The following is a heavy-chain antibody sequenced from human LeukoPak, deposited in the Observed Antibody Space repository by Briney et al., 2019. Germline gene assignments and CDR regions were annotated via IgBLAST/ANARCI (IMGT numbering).Heavy chain of an antibody. CDR2: IKQDGNEK. V-gene: IGHV3-7*04. CDR3: GRFTRSGDSVY. CDR1: GFTFSDYY. D-gene: IGHD7-27*01. J-gene: IGHJ4*02. Sequence: PGGSLRLSCAASGFTFSDYYMSWVRQAPGKGLEWVANIKQDGNEKQYVDSVKGRFTISGDNAENSLYLQMNSLKAEDTAVNYCGRFTRSGDSVYWGPGTLVTVSS.